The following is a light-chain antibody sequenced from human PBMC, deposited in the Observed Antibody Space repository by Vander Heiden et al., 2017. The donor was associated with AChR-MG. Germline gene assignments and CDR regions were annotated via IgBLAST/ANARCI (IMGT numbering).Light chain of an antibody. CDR3: QVWDSSSDHWV. CDR2: DDS. V-gene: IGLV3-21*02. J-gene: IGLJ3*02. Sequence: SYVLTQPPSVSVAPGQMARITCGGNSIGSKTVHWYQQKPCQAPVVVVQDDSDRPSGIPGRFSGSNSGNTATLTISRVEAGDEADYHCQVWDSSSDHWVFGGGTRLIVL. CDR1: SIGSKT.